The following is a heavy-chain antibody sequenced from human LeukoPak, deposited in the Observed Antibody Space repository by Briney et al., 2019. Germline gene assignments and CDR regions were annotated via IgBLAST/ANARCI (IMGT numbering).Heavy chain of an antibody. J-gene: IGHJ4*02. Sequence: GGSLRLSCAASGFXFSNAWMSWVRQAPGKGLEWVGHIKSKTDGGTTDYAAPVKGRFTISRDDTKNTLYLQMNSLKTEDTAVYYCTTVSGPQCRILDYWGQGTLVTVSS. D-gene: IGHD1-14*01. CDR2: IKSKTDGGTT. CDR1: GFXFSNAW. V-gene: IGHV3-15*01. CDR3: TTVSGPQCRILDY.